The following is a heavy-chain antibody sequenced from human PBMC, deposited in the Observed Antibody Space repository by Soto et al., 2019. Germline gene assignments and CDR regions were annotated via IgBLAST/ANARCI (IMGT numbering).Heavy chain of an antibody. CDR2: MNPNSGNT. Sequence: ASVKVSCKASGYTFTSYDINWVRQATGQGLEWMGWMNPNSGNTGYAQKFQGRVTMTRNTSISTAYMELSSLRSEDTAVYYCARGRGHCSSTSCYVRLKTDYYYYYMDVWGKGTTVTVSS. D-gene: IGHD2-2*01. V-gene: IGHV1-8*01. CDR1: GYTFTSYD. J-gene: IGHJ6*03. CDR3: ARGRGHCSSTSCYVRLKTDYYYYYMDV.